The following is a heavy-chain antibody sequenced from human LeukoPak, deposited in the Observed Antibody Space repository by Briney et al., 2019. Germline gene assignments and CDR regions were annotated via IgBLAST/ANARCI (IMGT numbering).Heavy chain of an antibody. CDR3: AKDQGNIVLMVYAHFDY. Sequence: PGGSLRLSCAASGFTFSSYAMSWVRQAPGKGLEWISAISGSGGSTYYADSVKGRFTISRDNSKNTLYLQMNSLRAEDTAVYCCAKDQGNIVLMVYAHFDYWGQGTLVTVSS. D-gene: IGHD2-8*01. CDR1: GFTFSSYA. CDR2: ISGSGGST. V-gene: IGHV3-23*01. J-gene: IGHJ4*02.